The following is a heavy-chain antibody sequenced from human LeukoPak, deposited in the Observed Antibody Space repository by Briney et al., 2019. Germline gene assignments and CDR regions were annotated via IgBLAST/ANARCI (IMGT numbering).Heavy chain of an antibody. D-gene: IGHD1-7*01. CDR3: ARDRNWNYSWFDP. CDR1: GGSTRSYY. Sequence: SETLSLTCTVSGGSTRSYYWSWIRQPPGKGLAWIGYTSYSGTTNYNPSLKSRVTISVDTSKNQVSLRLNSVTAADTAMYYCARDRNWNYSWFDPWGQGTLVTVSS. V-gene: IGHV4-59*01. J-gene: IGHJ5*02. CDR2: TSYSGTT.